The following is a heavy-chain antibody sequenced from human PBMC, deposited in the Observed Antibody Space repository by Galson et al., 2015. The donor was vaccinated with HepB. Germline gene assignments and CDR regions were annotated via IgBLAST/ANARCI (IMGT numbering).Heavy chain of an antibody. V-gene: IGHV3-7*01. J-gene: IGHJ3*02. D-gene: IGHD2-15*01. CDR3: ARELSYSSDGRWYDVFDM. CDR2: MRGDGSKT. CDR1: GLIFDSSW. Sequence: ALRLSCGASGLIFDSSWMTWVRQAPGQGLGWVANMRGDGSKTYAGDSVKGRVPLSRDDAKNSVFLQMNSLRAEDTAMYDFARELSYSSDGRWYDVFDMWGQGTMVTVSS.